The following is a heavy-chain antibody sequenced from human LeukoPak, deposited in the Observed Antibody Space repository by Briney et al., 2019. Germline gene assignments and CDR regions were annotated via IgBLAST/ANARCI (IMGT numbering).Heavy chain of an antibody. V-gene: IGHV3-30*12. Sequence: GGSLRLSCAASGFIFSHYGMHWVRQAPGKGLEWVAVIWSDGSNRFYAGSVKGRFTISRDNSENTVFLQINSLRAEDTAMYYCARDAQRGFDYSNSLKYWGHGTLVTVSS. CDR1: GFIFSHYG. CDR3: ARDAQRGFDYSNSLKY. D-gene: IGHD4-11*01. CDR2: IWSDGSNR. J-gene: IGHJ4*01.